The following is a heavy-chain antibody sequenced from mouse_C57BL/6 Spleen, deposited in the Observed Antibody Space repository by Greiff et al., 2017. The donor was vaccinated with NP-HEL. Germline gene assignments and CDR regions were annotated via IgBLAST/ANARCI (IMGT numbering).Heavy chain of an antibody. CDR3: AREGYYGSSTGYFDV. J-gene: IGHJ1*03. CDR1: GYAFSSYW. V-gene: IGHV1-80*01. CDR2: IYPGDGDT. D-gene: IGHD1-1*01. Sequence: VKLVESGAELVKPGASVKISCKASGYAFSSYWMNWVKQRPGKGLEWIGQIYPGDGDTNYNGKFKGKATLTADKSSSTAYMQLSSLTSEDAAVYFCAREGYYGSSTGYFDVWGTGTTVTVSS.